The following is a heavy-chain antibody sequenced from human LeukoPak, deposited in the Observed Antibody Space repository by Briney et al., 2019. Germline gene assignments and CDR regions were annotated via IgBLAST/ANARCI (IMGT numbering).Heavy chain of an antibody. D-gene: IGHD1-26*01. CDR3: ARDRPTGSYYSIDY. V-gene: IGHV3-33*01. Sequence: GRSLRLSCAASGFTFNEFGVHWVRQAPGQGLEWVALIWYDGSNKYYADSVKGRFTISRDNSENTVYLQMNSLRVEDTALYYCARDRPTGSYYSIDYWGQGTLATVSS. J-gene: IGHJ4*02. CDR1: GFTFNEFG. CDR2: IWYDGSNK.